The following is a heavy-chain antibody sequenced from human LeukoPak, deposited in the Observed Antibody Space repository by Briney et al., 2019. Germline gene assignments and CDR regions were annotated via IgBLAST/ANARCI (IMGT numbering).Heavy chain of an antibody. J-gene: IGHJ4*02. D-gene: IGHD3-22*01. Sequence: ASVKVSCKASGYTFTCYYMHWVRQAPGQGLEWMGWINPNSGGTNYAQKFQGRVTMTRDTSISTAYMELSRLRSDDTAVYYCARDGEYYYDSSGYTPGDYWGQGTLVTVSS. CDR3: ARDGEYYYDSSGYTPGDY. V-gene: IGHV1-2*02. CDR1: GYTFTCYY. CDR2: INPNSGGT.